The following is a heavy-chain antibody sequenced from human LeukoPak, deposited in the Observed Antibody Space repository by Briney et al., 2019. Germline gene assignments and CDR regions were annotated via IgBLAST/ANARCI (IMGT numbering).Heavy chain of an antibody. D-gene: IGHD5-24*01. CDR1: GFTFSSYG. J-gene: IGHJ4*02. V-gene: IGHV3-30*18. CDR3: AKVGGRKMATINTPFDY. CDR2: ISYDGSNK. Sequence: GRSLRLSCAASGFTFSSYGMHWVRQAPGKGLEWVAVISYDGSNKYYADSVKGRFTISRDNSKNTLYLQMNSLRAEDTAVYYCAKVGGRKMATINTPFDYWGQGTLVTVSP.